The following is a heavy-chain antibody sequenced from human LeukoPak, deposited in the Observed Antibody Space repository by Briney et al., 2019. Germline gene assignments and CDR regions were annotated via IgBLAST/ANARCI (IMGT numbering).Heavy chain of an antibody. V-gene: IGHV3-74*01. CDR3: LRDSASYYHDY. J-gene: IGHJ4*02. Sequence: PGGSLRLSCAASGFTFSSYWMHWVRQAPGKGLVWVSRINGAGSSTDYADSVKGRFTISRDNAKNTLYLQMNSLRADDTAVYYCLRDSASYYHDYWGQGALVTVSS. D-gene: IGHD3-10*01. CDR1: GFTFSSYW. CDR2: INGAGSST.